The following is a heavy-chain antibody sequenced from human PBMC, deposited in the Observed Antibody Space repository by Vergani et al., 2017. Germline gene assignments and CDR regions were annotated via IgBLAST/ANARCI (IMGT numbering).Heavy chain of an antibody. CDR2: ISGSGGST. CDR3: AKDRSITMISPRGYYYGMDV. CDR1: GFTFSSYA. D-gene: IGHD3-22*01. J-gene: IGHJ6*02. Sequence: EVQLLESGGGLVQPGGSLRLSCAASGFTFSSYAMSWVRQAPGKGLEWVSAISGSGGSTYYADSVKGRFPISRDNSKNTLYLQMNSLRAEDTAVYYCAKDRSITMISPRGYYYGMDVWGQGTTVTVSS. V-gene: IGHV3-23*01.